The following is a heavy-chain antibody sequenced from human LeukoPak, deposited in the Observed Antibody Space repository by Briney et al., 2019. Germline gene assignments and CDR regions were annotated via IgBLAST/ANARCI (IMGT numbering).Heavy chain of an antibody. J-gene: IGHJ4*02. D-gene: IGHD3-22*01. CDR1: GFTLSSSG. CDR2: ISGSGGST. V-gene: IGHV3-23*01. CDR3: AKDRYSSGYSFDY. Sequence: PGGSLRLSCAASGFTLSSSGMSWVPRAPGKGLEWVSAISGSGGSTYYADSVRGRFTISSDQAKNSLYLQMNSLRAEDTALYYCAKDRYSSGYSFDYWGQGTLVTVSS.